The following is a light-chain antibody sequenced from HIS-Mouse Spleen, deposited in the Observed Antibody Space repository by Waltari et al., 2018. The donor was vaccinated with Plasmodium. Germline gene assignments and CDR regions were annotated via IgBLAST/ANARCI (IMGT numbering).Light chain of an antibody. Sequence: SYELTQPPSVSVSPGQTARITCSGAALPKNNYAYWYQQKSGQAPVLVIYEDSKRPSGIPERFSGSSSGTMATLTISGAQVEDEADYYCYSTDSSGNHRVFGGGTKLTVL. CDR1: ALPKNNY. CDR3: YSTDSSGNHRV. J-gene: IGLJ3*02. CDR2: EDS. V-gene: IGLV3-10*01.